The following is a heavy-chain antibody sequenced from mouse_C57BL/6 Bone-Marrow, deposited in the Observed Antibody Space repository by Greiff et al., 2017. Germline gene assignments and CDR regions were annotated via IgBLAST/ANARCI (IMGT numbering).Heavy chain of an antibody. CDR2: IYPRSGNT. J-gene: IGHJ3*01. Sequence: VQLQQSGAELARPGASVKLSCKASGYTFTSYGISWVKQRTGQGLEWIGEIYPRSGNTYYNEKFKGKATLTAVKSSSTAYMELRSLTSEDSAVYFCARWDGYLTWFAYWGQGTLVTVSA. CDR1: GYTFTSYG. D-gene: IGHD2-3*01. CDR3: ARWDGYLTWFAY. V-gene: IGHV1-81*01.